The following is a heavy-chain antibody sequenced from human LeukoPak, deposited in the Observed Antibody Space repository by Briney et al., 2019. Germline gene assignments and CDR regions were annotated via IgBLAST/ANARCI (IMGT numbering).Heavy chain of an antibody. D-gene: IGHD4-17*01. CDR1: GFTFSSYA. J-gene: IGHJ3*02. CDR2: ISYDGSNK. CDR3: AKMRTPTAHSGDAFDI. Sequence: GGSLRLSCVASGFTFSSYAMHWVRQAPGKGLEWVAVISYDGSNKYYADSVKGRFTISRDNSKNTLNLQMNSLRAEDTAVYYCAKMRTPTAHSGDAFDIWGQGTMVTVSS. V-gene: IGHV3-30*04.